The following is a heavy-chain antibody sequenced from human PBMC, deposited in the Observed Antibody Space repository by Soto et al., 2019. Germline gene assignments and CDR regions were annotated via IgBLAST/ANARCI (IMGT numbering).Heavy chain of an antibody. V-gene: IGHV3-23*01. CDR2: ISGSGGST. Sequence: GGSLRLSCAASGFTFSSYAMSWVRQAPGKGLEWVSAISGSGGSTYYADSVKGRFTISRDNSKNTLYLQMNSLRAEDTAVYYCAVMSSGDFSRFYYYYYGMDVWGQGTTVTVSS. J-gene: IGHJ6*02. D-gene: IGHD6-19*01. CDR3: AVMSSGDFSRFYYYYYGMDV. CDR1: GFTFSSYA.